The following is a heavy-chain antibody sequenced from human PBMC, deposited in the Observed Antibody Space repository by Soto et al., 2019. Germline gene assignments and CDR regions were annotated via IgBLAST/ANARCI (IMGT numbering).Heavy chain of an antibody. J-gene: IGHJ4*02. CDR2: INHSGST. CDR3: ARKTGIRYYFEY. D-gene: IGHD3-10*01. Sequence: SETLSLTCAVYGGSFSGYYWSWIRQPPGKGLEWIGEINHSGSTNYNPSLKSRVTLSVDTSKNQFSLKLSSVTAAVTAVYYCARKTGIRYYFEYWGQGMLVTVSS. V-gene: IGHV4-34*01. CDR1: GGSFSGYY.